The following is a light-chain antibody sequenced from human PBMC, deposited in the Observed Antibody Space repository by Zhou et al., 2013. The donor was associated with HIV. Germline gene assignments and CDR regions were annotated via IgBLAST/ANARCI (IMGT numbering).Light chain of an antibody. Sequence: DIQMTQSPSTLSASVGDRVTITCRASQSISSWLAWYQQKPGKAPKLLIYKASTLESGVPSRFSGSGSGTEFTLTISSLQPDDFGTYYCQQCNSYPYTFGQGTKL. CDR1: QSISSW. V-gene: IGKV1-5*03. CDR2: KAS. J-gene: IGKJ2*01. CDR3: QQCNSYPYT.